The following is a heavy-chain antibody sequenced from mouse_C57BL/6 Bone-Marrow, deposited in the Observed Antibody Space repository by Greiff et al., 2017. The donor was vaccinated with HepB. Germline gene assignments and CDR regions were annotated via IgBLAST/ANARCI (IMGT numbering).Heavy chain of an antibody. Sequence: QVQLQQPGTELVKPGASVKLSCKASGYTFTSYWMHWVKQRPGQGLEWIGNINPSNGGTNYNEKFKSKATLTVDKSSSTADMQLSSLTSEDSAVYYCARGVTAVVVLYYDAMDDWGQGTSVTVSS. CDR2: INPSNGGT. D-gene: IGHD1-1*01. J-gene: IGHJ4*01. CDR3: ARGVTAVVVLYYDAMDD. CDR1: GYTFTSYW. V-gene: IGHV1-53*01.